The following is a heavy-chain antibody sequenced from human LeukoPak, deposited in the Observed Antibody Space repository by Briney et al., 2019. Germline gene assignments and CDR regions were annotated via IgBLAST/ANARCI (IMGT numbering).Heavy chain of an antibody. CDR2: ISSSSSYI. CDR1: GFTFSSYS. J-gene: IGHJ4*02. V-gene: IGHV3-21*01. CDR3: AREIALAGLSDY. D-gene: IGHD6-19*01. Sequence: PGGSLRLSCAASGFTFSSYSMNWVRQAPGKGLEWVSSISSSSSYIYYADSVKGRFTISRDNAKNSLYLQVDSLRAEDPAVYYCAREIALAGLSDYWGQGTLVTVSS.